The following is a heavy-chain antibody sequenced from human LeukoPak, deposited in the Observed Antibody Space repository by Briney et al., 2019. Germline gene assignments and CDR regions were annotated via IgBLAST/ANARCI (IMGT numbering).Heavy chain of an antibody. D-gene: IGHD3-16*01. J-gene: IGHJ4*02. CDR1: GLTFSDYS. V-gene: IGHV3-48*04. CDR3: ARDLGDY. Sequence: PGGSLRLSCAASGLTFSDYSMNWVRQAPGKGLEWVSYISSSSTTIFYADSVKGRFTISRDNAKKSLYLQMNSLRVEDTAVYYCARDLGDYWGQGTLVTVSS. CDR2: ISSSSTTI.